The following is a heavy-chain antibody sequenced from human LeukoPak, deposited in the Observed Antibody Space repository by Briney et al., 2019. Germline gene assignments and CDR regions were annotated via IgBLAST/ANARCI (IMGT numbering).Heavy chain of an antibody. D-gene: IGHD1-26*01. CDR1: GFTFSSYW. CDR2: IKTDGSST. Sequence: GGSLRLSCAASGFTFSSYWMHWVRQVPGKGLVWVSRIKTDGSSTGYADSVKGRFTISRGNAKKTLYLQMNSLRVEDTAVYYCARGGSPPEALGDAFDIWGQGTMVTVSS. J-gene: IGHJ3*02. CDR3: ARGGSPPEALGDAFDI. V-gene: IGHV3-74*01.